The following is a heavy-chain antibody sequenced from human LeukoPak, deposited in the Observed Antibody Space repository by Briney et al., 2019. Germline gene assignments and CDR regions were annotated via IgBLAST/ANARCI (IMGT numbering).Heavy chain of an antibody. CDR1: GYTFTGYY. CDR2: INPNSGGT. CDR3: AITMVRGAMGTNAFDI. Sequence: ASVKVSCKASGYTFTGYYMHWVRQAPGQGLEWMGWINPNSGGTNYAQKFQGRVTMTRDTSISTAYMELSRLRSDDTAVYYCAITMVRGAMGTNAFDIWGQGTMVTVSS. V-gene: IGHV1-2*02. D-gene: IGHD3-10*01. J-gene: IGHJ3*02.